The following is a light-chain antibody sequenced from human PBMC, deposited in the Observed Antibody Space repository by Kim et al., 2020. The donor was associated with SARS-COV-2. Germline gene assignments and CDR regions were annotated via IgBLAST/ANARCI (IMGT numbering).Light chain of an antibody. CDR2: KDN. CDR1: VLAKKY. CDR3: YSAVDNNWV. Sequence: VSPGPTARSTCSGDVLAKKYARWFQQKPGQAPVLVIYKDNERPSGIPERFSGSSSGTTVTLTISGAQVEDEADYYCYSAVDNNWVFGGGTQLTVL. V-gene: IGLV3-27*01. J-gene: IGLJ3*02.